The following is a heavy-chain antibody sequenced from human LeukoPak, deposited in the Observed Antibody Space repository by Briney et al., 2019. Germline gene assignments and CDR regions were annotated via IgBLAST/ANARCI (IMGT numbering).Heavy chain of an antibody. CDR2: INNDGSYI. V-gene: IGHV3-21*01. J-gene: IGHJ4*02. D-gene: IGHD6-25*01. CDR1: GFIFSNSA. Sequence: GGSLRLSCAASGFIFSNSAMNWVRQAPGKGLEWVSSINNDGSYIYYAGSVKGRFTISRDNAKNSLYLRLNSLRVEDTAVYYCARDKSGDTIAATDTYFDYWGQGTLVTVSS. CDR3: ARDKSGDTIAATDTYFDY.